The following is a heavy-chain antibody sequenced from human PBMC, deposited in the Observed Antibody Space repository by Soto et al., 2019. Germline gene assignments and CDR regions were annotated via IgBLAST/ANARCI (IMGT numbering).Heavy chain of an antibody. V-gene: IGHV4-59*01. CDR1: GGSISSYY. J-gene: IGHJ4*02. CDR2: IYYSGST. Sequence: NPSETLSLTCTVSGGSISSYYWSWIRQPPGKGLEWIGYIYYSGSTNYNPSLKSRVTISVDTSKNQFSLKLSSVTAADTAVYYCASSRVTTVAVIDYWGQGTLVTVSS. D-gene: IGHD4-17*01. CDR3: ASSRVTTVAVIDY.